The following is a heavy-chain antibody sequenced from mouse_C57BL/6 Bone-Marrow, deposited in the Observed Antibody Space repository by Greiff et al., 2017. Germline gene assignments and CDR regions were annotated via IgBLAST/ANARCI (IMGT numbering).Heavy chain of an antibody. J-gene: IGHJ1*03. CDR3: ARSDMRYWYFDV. Sequence: QVQLQQSGAELVRPGTSVKVSCKASRYAFTNYLIEWVKQRPGQGLEWIGVINPGSGGTNYNEKFKGKATLTADKSSSTAYMQLSSLTSEDSAVYFCARSDMRYWYFDVWGTGTTVTVSS. CDR1: RYAFTNYL. CDR2: INPGSGGT. V-gene: IGHV1-54*01.